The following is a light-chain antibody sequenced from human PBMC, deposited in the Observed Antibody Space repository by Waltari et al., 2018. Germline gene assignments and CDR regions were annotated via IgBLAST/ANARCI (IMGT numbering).Light chain of an antibody. CDR1: QSITRY. CDR3: QQSFNTPRT. V-gene: IGKV1-39*01. J-gene: IGKJ2*01. CDR2: TTS. Sequence: DIQMTQAPSSLSPSVGDRVTITCRASQSITRYLNWYQQKPGKAPKLLIYTTSTLQSDIPSRFSGSGSGTDFTLTISSLQPEDFATYYCQQSFNTPRTFGQGTKLEIK.